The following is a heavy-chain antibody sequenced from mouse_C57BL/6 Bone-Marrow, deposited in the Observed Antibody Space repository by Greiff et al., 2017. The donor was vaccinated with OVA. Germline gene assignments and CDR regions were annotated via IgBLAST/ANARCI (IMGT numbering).Heavy chain of an antibody. CDR3: DKGRTSVDPDD. V-gene: IGHV1-26*01. CDR2: INPNNGGT. CDR1: GYTFTDYY. J-gene: IGHJ2*01. Sequence: EVQLQQSGPELVKPGASVKISCKASGYTFTDYYMNWVKQSHGKSLEWIGDINPNNGGTSYNQKFKGKATLTVDKSSSTAYMELRSLTSEDSAVYDCDKGRTSVDPDDWGTGTTLTVSS. D-gene: IGHD2-14*01.